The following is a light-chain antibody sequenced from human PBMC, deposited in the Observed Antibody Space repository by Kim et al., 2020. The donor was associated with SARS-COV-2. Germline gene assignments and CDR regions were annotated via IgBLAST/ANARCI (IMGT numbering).Light chain of an antibody. J-gene: IGLJ3*02. Sequence: QSVLTQPPSVSEAPRQRVTISCSGSSSNIGKSAVNWYQQLPGKAPKLLIYYDDLLPSGVSGRFSGSKSGTSASLAISGLQSEDEAEYYCAAWDDSLNGWVFGGGTK. CDR2: YDD. V-gene: IGLV1-36*01. CDR3: AAWDDSLNGWV. CDR1: SSNIGKSA.